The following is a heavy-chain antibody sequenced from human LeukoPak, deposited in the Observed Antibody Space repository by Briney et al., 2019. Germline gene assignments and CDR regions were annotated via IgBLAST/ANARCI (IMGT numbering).Heavy chain of an antibody. J-gene: IGHJ4*02. Sequence: SETLSLTCAVYGGSFSGYYWSWIRQPPGKGLEWIGEINHSGSTNYNPSLKSRVTISVDTSKNQFSLKLSSVTAADTAVYYCARSYYYDSNIDYWGQGTLVTVSS. CDR2: INHSGST. CDR1: GGSFSGYY. V-gene: IGHV4-34*01. CDR3: ARSYYYDSNIDY. D-gene: IGHD3-22*01.